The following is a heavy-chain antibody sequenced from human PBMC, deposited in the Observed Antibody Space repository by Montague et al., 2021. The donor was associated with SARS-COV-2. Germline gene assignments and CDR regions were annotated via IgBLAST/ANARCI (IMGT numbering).Heavy chain of an antibody. V-gene: IGHV4-34*01. D-gene: IGHD3-10*01. J-gene: IGHJ6*02. Sequence: SETLSLTCAVYGGSSSGAYWNWVRQPPGKGLEWIAEINYSGSANYNPSLKSRVTLSVDRSKNQFSLQLRSVTAADRAVYYCARGAYDSGNYYTRDQYYGLDVWGQGTTVAVSS. CDR2: INYSGSA. CDR3: ARGAYDSGNYYTRDQYYGLDV. CDR1: GGSSSGAY.